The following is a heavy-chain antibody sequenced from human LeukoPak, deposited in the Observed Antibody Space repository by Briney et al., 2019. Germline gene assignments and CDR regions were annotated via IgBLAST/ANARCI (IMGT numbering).Heavy chain of an antibody. CDR3: ARDVCSGGSCYPGDY. V-gene: IGHV3-74*01. Sequence: GGSLRLSCAASGFTFSSYWMHWVRQAPGKGLVWVSRINSDGSSTSYADSVKGRFTISRDNAKNTLYLQMNSLRAEDKAVYYCARDVCSGGSCYPGDYWGQGTLVTVSS. J-gene: IGHJ4*02. CDR1: GFTFSSYW. CDR2: INSDGSST. D-gene: IGHD2-15*01.